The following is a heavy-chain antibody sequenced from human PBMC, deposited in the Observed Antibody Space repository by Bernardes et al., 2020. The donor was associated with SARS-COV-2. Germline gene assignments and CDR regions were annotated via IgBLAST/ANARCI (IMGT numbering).Heavy chain of an antibody. CDR1: GFTFSSYD. CDR3: ARQYPSSMTKWYYYYGMDV. CDR2: IGTAGDT. V-gene: IGHV3-13*01. Sequence: GGSLRLSRAASGFTFSSYDMHWVRQATGKGLEWVSAIGTAGDTYYPGSVKGRFTISRENAKNSLYLQMNSLRAGDTAVYYCARQYPSSMTKWYYYYGMDVWGQGTTVTVSS. J-gene: IGHJ6*02. D-gene: IGHD3-22*01.